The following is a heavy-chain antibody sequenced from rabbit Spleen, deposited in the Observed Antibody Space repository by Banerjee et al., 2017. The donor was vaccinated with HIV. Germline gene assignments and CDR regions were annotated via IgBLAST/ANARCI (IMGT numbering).Heavy chain of an antibody. Sequence: QSLEESGGDLVKPGASLTLTCTASGFDFSNYNFMCWVHQAPGKGLEWIACIDTGSRDFTYYASWAKGRFTISKTSSTTVTLQMTSLTAADTATYFCARDLDGVIGWNFGWWGPGTLVTVS. D-gene: IGHD1-1*01. CDR2: IDTGSRDFT. J-gene: IGHJ4*01. V-gene: IGHV1S40*01. CDR1: GFDFSNYNF. CDR3: ARDLDGVIGWNFGW.